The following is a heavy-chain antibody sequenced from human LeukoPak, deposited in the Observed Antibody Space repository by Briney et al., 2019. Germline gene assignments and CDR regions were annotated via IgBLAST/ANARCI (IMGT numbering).Heavy chain of an antibody. CDR2: ISAYNGNT. D-gene: IGHD3-10*01. CDR3: ARWSWDDYGSGSPQGFDP. V-gene: IGHV1-18*04. J-gene: IGHJ5*02. CDR1: GYTFTSYG. Sequence: ASVKVSCKASGYTFTSYGISWVRQAPGQGLEWMGWISAYNGNTNYAQKLQGRVTMTTDTSTSTAYMELRSLRSDDTAVYYGARWSWDDYGSGSPQGFDPWGQVTLVTVAS.